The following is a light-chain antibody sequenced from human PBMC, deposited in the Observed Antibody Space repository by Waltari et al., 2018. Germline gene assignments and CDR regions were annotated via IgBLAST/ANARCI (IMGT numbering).Light chain of an antibody. J-gene: IGLJ3*02. CDR3: TSWDDSLNAWV. Sequence: QSVLTQPPSASGTPGQTVSVSCSGSRPNIGSNYAYWYQHVPGTAPQLLIYSNEQRPSGVPDRFSGSKSGTSASLAISGLRSEDEADYFCTSWDDSLNAWVFGGGTKLTVL. CDR1: RPNIGSNY. CDR2: SNE. V-gene: IGLV1-47*02.